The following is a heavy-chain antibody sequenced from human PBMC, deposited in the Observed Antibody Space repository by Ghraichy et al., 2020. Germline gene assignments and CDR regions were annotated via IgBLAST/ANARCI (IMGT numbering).Heavy chain of an antibody. CDR2: INHSGST. J-gene: IGHJ6*03. CDR3: AHLIVSSWYPVRYYYYYMDV. D-gene: IGHD6-13*01. V-gene: IGHV4-34*01. CDR1: GGSFSGYY. Sequence: SETLSLTCAVYGGSFSGYYWSWIRQPPGKGLEWIGEINHSGSTNYNPSLKCRVTISVDTSKNQFSLKLNSVTAADTAVYYCAHLIVSSWYPVRYYYYYMDVWGKGTTVTVSS.